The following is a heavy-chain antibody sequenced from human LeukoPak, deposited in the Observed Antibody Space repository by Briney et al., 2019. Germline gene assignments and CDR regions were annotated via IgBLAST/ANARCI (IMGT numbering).Heavy chain of an antibody. V-gene: IGHV4-59*01. CDR1: GGSISSYY. CDR2: IYYSGST. J-gene: IGHJ6*04. D-gene: IGHD2-2*01. Sequence: SETLSLTCTVSGGSISSYYWSWIRQPPGKGLEWIGYIYYSGSTNYNPSLKSRVTISVDTSKNQFSLKLSSVTAADTAVYYCARAGACSSTSRPVPDRSYYYYYGMDVWGKGTTVAVSS. CDR3: ARAGACSSTSRPVPDRSYYYYYGMDV.